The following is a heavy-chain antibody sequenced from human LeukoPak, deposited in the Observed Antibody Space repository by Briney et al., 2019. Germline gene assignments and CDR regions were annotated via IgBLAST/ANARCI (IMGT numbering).Heavy chain of an antibody. CDR2: INDSGTT. V-gene: IGHV4-34*01. CDR1: GGSFSGYY. D-gene: IGHD4-11*01. J-gene: IGHJ6*03. Sequence: NPSETLSLTCAVYGGSFSGYYWTWLRQPPGKGLEFLGEINDSGTTKYNPSFRNRVTISIDTSLKQFSLRLKSVSAADTAVYYCARQPQTVTTFYFYYYYMDVWGKGTTVTVSS. CDR3: ARQPQTVTTFYFYYYYMDV.